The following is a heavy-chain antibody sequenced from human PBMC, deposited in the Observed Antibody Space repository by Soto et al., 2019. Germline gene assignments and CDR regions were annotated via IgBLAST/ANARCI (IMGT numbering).Heavy chain of an antibody. CDR3: AKNSLLWFGEMHY. V-gene: IGHV3-23*01. CDR2: ISGSGGST. J-gene: IGHJ4*02. Sequence: PGGSLSLSCAASGFTFSSYAMSWVRQAPGKGLEWVSVISGSGGSTYYADSVKGRITISRDNSKNTLYLQMNSLRAEDTAVYYCAKNSLLWFGEMHYWGQGILVTVSS. D-gene: IGHD3-10*01. CDR1: GFTFSSYA.